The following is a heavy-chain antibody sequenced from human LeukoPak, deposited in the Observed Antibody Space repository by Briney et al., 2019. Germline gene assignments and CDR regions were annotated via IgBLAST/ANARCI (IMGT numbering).Heavy chain of an antibody. D-gene: IGHD3-9*01. CDR2: IYYSGST. V-gene: IGHV4-59*01. J-gene: IGHJ4*02. CDR3: ASQYYDILTGYTGPFDY. Sequence: SETLSLTCAVYGGSFSGYYWSWIRQPPGKGLEWIGYIYYSGSTNYNPSLKSRVTISVDTSKNQFSLKLSSVTAADTAVYYCASQYYDILTGYTGPFDYWGQGTLVTVSS. CDR1: GGSFSGYY.